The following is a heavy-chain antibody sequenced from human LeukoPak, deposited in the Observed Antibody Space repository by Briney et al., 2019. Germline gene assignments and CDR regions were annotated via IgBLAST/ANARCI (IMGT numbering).Heavy chain of an antibody. CDR1: GFTFSSYG. Sequence: GRSLRLSCAASGFTFSSYGMHWVRQAQGKGLEWVAVIWYDGSNKYYADSVKGRFTISRDNSKNTLYLQMNSLRAEDTAVYYCARAFDGYSPFDYWGQGTLVTVSS. CDR2: IWYDGSNK. D-gene: IGHD5-24*01. CDR3: ARAFDGYSPFDY. V-gene: IGHV3-33*01. J-gene: IGHJ4*02.